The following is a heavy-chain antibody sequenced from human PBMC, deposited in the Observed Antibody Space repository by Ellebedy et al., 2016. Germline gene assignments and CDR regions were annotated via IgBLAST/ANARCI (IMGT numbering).Heavy chain of an antibody. V-gene: IGHV3-53*01. J-gene: IGHJ6*02. CDR1: GFTVSSND. Sequence: GGSLRLSCASSGFTVSSNDMSWVRQAPGKGLEWVSVIYSGGSTYYADSVKGRFTISRDNSKNTLYLQMNSLRAEDTAVYYCARGASLGVAATYYYYYGMDVWGQGTTVTVSS. CDR3: ARGASLGVAATYYYYYGMDV. D-gene: IGHD2-15*01. CDR2: IYSGGST.